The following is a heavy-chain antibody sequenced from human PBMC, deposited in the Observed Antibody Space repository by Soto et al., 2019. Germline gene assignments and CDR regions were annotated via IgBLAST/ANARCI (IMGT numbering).Heavy chain of an antibody. D-gene: IGHD2-21*02. CDR2: IYWDDDK. Sequence: QITLKESGPTLGKPTQTLTLTCTFSAFSLSTGGVGVGWIRQPPGKALEWLALIYWDDDKRYSPSLRSRLSITKDTSKNQVVLTMTKMDPVDKATYYCIQSRCGGDCLQSYASYYYYGMDVWGQGNTVTVSS. CDR3: IQSRCGGDCLQSYASYYYYGMDV. J-gene: IGHJ6*02. CDR1: AFSLSTGGVG. V-gene: IGHV2-5*02.